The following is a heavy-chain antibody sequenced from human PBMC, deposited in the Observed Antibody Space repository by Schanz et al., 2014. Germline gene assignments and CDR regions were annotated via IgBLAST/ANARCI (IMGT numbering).Heavy chain of an antibody. CDR2: ISDSGGST. J-gene: IGHJ4*02. CDR3: AKEVRLVLRDWLPTPDFDY. CDR1: GFTFSTYA. V-gene: IGHV3-23*04. D-gene: IGHD3-3*01. Sequence: EVQLVESGGGLVQPGGSLRLSCAASGFTFSTYAMTWVRQAPGKGLEWVSVISDSGGSTYYADSVKGRFTISRDNSKNTLFLQMNSLRAEDTALYFCAKEVRLVLRDWLPTPDFDYWGQGTLVTVSS.